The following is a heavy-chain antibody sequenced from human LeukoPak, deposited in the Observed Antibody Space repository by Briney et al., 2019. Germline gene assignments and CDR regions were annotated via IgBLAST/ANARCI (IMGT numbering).Heavy chain of an antibody. D-gene: IGHD3-3*01. CDR2: IDPSDSYT. CDR3: ARASRITIFGVSYPGYFDY. CDR1: GYGFTSYW. V-gene: IGHV5-10-1*01. Sequence: GESLRISCKGSGYGFTSYWISWVRQMPGKGLEWMGRIDPSDSYTNYSPSFQGHVTISADKSISTAYLQWSSLKASDTAMYYCARASRITIFGVSYPGYFDYWGQGTLVTVSS. J-gene: IGHJ4*02.